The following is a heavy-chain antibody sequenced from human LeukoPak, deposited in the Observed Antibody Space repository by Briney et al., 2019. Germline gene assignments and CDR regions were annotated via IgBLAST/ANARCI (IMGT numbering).Heavy chain of an antibody. V-gene: IGHV3-11*01. CDR3: ARIKVGVYSSGWRPKVTYYYYYMDV. CDR2: ISSSGSTI. CDR1: GFTFSDYY. J-gene: IGHJ6*03. Sequence: PGGSLRLSCAASGFTFSDYYMSWIRQAPGKGLEWVSYISSSGSTIYYADSVKGRFTISRDNAKNSLYLQMNGLRAEDTAVYYCARIKVGVYSSGWRPKVTYYYYYMDVWGKGTTVTVSS. D-gene: IGHD6-19*01.